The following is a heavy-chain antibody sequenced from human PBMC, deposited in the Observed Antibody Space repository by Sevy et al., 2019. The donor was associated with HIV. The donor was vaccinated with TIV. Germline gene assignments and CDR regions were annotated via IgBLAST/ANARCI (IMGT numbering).Heavy chain of an antibody. CDR2: IWHDGSNK. Sequence: GGSLRLSCAASGFTFNFHCMHWVRQAPGKGLEWVAFIWHDGSNKYMADSVKGRFTISRDNSKNRLCLQMNGVTVEDTAVYYCARETDNNASWLDPWGQGTMVTVSS. D-gene: IGHD2-8*01. CDR3: ARETDNNASWLDP. CDR1: GFTFNFHC. V-gene: IGHV3-30*02. J-gene: IGHJ5*02.